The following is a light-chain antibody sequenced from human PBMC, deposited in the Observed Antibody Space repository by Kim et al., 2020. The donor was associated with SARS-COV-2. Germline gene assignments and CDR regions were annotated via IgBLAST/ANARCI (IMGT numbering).Light chain of an antibody. CDR1: NIGSNH. CDR3: QVWDNNTWV. J-gene: IGLJ3*02. V-gene: IGLV3-9*01. Sequence: ARGQTGSITCGGDNIGSNHVHWDQQKAGQAPVLVSYRDSSRPAEIPERFSGSNSGNTATLTVSRAQAGDEADYYCQVWDNNTWVFGAGTQLTVL. CDR2: RDS.